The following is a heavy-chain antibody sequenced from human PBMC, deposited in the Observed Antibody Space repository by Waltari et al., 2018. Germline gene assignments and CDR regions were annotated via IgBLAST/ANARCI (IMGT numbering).Heavy chain of an antibody. CDR3: AKPRWGATAYFFDL. Sequence: EVQLLESGGGLVQPGGSLRLSCAASEFAFRNYAMSWVRQTPGEGLEWVSGISSRGDTTYYADSVKGRFTISRDNSINKMFLQMSSLRAEDTAVYYCAKPRWGATAYFFDLWGPGTLVTVSA. V-gene: IGHV3-23*01. CDR1: EFAFRNYA. CDR2: ISSRGDTT. D-gene: IGHD7-27*01. J-gene: IGHJ4*02.